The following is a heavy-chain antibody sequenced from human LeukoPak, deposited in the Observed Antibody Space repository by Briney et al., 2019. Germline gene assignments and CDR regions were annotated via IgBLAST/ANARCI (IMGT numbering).Heavy chain of an antibody. CDR2: ISTSGSTI. CDR1: GFTFSSHE. D-gene: IGHD3-10*02. CDR3: ARMLGGGYTGLFDC. J-gene: IGHJ4*02. V-gene: IGHV3-48*03. Sequence: PGGSLRLSCAASGFTFSSHEMNWVRQAPGKGLEWVSYISTSGSTIYYADSVKGRFTISRDNAKNSLYLQMNSLRAEDTAVYYCARMLGGGYTGLFDCWGQGTLVTVSS.